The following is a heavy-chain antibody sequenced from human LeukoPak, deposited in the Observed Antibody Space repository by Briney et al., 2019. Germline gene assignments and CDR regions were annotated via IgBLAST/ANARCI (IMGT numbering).Heavy chain of an antibody. D-gene: IGHD1-26*01. Sequence: GASVKVSCKASGYTFTSYDINWVRQATGQGLEWMGWMNPNSGNTGYAQKFQGRVTITRNTSISTAYMELSSLRSEDTAVYYCARRRPVGATPSDPWGQGTLVTVSS. J-gene: IGHJ5*02. CDR3: ARRRPVGATPSDP. CDR1: GYTFTSYD. V-gene: IGHV1-8*03. CDR2: MNPNSGNT.